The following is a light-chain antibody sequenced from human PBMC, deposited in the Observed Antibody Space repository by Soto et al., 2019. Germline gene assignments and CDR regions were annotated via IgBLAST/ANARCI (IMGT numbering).Light chain of an antibody. CDR3: SSYSTTSTPV. Sequence: QSVLTQPPSASGSPGQSVSISCTGSSSDLGNHNFVSWYQQYPGKAPKLMIFEVSKRPSGVPDRFSASKSGNTASLTVSGLQAEDEADYYCSSYSTTSTPVFGSGTKVTVL. CDR1: SSDLGNHNF. CDR2: EVS. V-gene: IGLV2-8*01. J-gene: IGLJ1*01.